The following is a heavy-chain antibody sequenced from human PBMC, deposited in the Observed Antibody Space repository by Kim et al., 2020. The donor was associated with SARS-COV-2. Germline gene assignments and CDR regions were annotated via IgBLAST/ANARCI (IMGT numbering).Heavy chain of an antibody. D-gene: IGHD4-4*01. Sequence: YAQHFQGRVTITRETSANTAYMDLRSLTSEDTAVYYCARDMNPTVYDYWGQGTLVTVSS. J-gene: IGHJ4*02. V-gene: IGHV1-3*01. CDR3: ARDMNPTVYDY.